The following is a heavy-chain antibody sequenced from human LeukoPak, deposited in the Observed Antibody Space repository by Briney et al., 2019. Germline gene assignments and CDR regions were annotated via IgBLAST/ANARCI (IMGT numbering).Heavy chain of an antibody. V-gene: IGHV3-21*04. J-gene: IGHJ4*02. CDR2: ISSSSSYI. D-gene: IGHD5-12*01. Sequence: GGSLRLSCAASGFTFSSYAMSWVRQAPGKGLEWVSSISSSSSYIYYADSVKGRFTISRDNAKNSLYLQMNSLRAEDTAVYYCAREVSRLWLRTFDYWGQGTLVTVSS. CDR1: GFTFSSYA. CDR3: AREVSRLWLRTFDY.